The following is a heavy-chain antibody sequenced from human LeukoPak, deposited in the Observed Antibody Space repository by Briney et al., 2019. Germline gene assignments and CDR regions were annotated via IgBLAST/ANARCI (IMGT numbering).Heavy chain of an antibody. CDR1: GLTFSSHW. V-gene: IGHV3-74*01. CDR2: ITNDGSST. J-gene: IGHJ5*02. Sequence: GGSLRLSCAASGLTFSSHWMHWVHQAPGKGLVWVSRITNDGSSTTYADSVKGRFTISRDNAKNMLYLQVNSLRAEDTAVYYCVRAVVVAASYRFDPWGQGTLVTVSS. CDR3: VRAVVVAASYRFDP. D-gene: IGHD2-15*01.